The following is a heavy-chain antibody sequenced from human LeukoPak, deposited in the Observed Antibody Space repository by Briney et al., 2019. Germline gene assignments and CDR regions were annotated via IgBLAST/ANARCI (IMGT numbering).Heavy chain of an antibody. CDR3: ARHVRGIHFGQMGYYFDY. V-gene: IGHV4-39*01. Sequence: SETLSLTCTVSGGSISSSSYYWGWIRQPPGKGLEWIGSIYYSGSTYYNPSLKSRLTISVDTSKNQFSLKLSSVTAADTAVYSCARHVRGIHFGQMGYYFDYWGQGTLVTVSS. CDR2: IYYSGST. J-gene: IGHJ4*02. CDR1: GGSISSSSYY. D-gene: IGHD5-18*01.